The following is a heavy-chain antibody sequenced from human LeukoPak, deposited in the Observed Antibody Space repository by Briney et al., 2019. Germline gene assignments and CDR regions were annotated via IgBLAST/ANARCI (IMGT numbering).Heavy chain of an antibody. V-gene: IGHV4-39*02. CDR1: GDSISTSNSY. CDR3: ARDLYPKARYGDYTSGY. Sequence: SETLSLTCTVSGDSISTSNSYWGWIRQPPGKGLEWIGSIYYSGNTYYNASLKSRVTISVDTSKNQFSLKLTSVTAADTAVYYCARDLYPKARYGDYTSGYWGQGTLVTVSS. J-gene: IGHJ4*02. D-gene: IGHD4-17*01. CDR2: IYYSGNT.